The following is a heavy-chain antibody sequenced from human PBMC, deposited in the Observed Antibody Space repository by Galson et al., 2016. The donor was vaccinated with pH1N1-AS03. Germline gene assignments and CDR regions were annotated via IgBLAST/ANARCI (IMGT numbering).Heavy chain of an antibody. V-gene: IGHV3-30*18. CDR2: ISFDGTKK. J-gene: IGHJ4*02. CDR3: ANDFNYDFWSGYSFY. Sequence: SLRLSCAASGFTISNFGMLWVRQAPGQGLEWVAIISFDGTKKYYADSVKGRFSISRDNSKNTLFLQMSALRAEDTAVYYCANDFNYDFWSGYSFYWGQGALVTVSS. CDR1: GFTISNFG. D-gene: IGHD3/OR15-3a*01.